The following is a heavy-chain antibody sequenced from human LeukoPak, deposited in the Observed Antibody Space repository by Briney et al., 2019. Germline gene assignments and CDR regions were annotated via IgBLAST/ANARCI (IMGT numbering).Heavy chain of an antibody. J-gene: IGHJ4*02. CDR2: IYPGDSDT. CDR3: ARQCYYDSSGYYSLCY. Sequence: GESLKISCKGSGYSFTSYWIGWVRQIPGKALEWMGIIYPGDSDTRYSPSFQGQVTISADKSICTAYLQWSSLKASDTAMYYCARQCYYDSSGYYSLCYWGQGTLVTVSS. CDR1: GYSFTSYW. V-gene: IGHV5-51*01. D-gene: IGHD3-22*01.